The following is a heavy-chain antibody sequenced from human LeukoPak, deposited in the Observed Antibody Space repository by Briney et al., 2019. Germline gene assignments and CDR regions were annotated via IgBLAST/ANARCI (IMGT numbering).Heavy chain of an antibody. D-gene: IGHD1-26*01. J-gene: IGHJ4*02. CDR3: TLLQRGAVGY. Sequence: PSETLSLTCTVSGGSISSDYWSWIRQPPGKGLEWIGYIYYSGSTNYNPSLKSRVTISVDTSKNQFSLKLSSVTAADTAVYYCTLLQRGAVGYWGQGTLVTVSS. CDR1: GGSISSDY. V-gene: IGHV4-59*01. CDR2: IYYSGST.